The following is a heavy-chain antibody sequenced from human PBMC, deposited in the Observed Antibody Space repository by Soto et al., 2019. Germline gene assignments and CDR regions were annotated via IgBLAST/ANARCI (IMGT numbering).Heavy chain of an antibody. Sequence: LRLSCAASGFTFSSYSMNWVRQAPGEGLEWVSSISSSSSYIYYADSVKGRFTISRDNAKNSLYLQMNSLRAEDTAVYYCARDQNGDYPHAFDYWGQGTLVTVSS. CDR2: ISSSSSYI. J-gene: IGHJ4*02. CDR3: ARDQNGDYPHAFDY. CDR1: GFTFSSYS. D-gene: IGHD4-17*01. V-gene: IGHV3-21*01.